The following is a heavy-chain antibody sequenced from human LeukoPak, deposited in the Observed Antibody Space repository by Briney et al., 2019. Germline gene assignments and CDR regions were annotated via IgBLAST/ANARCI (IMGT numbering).Heavy chain of an antibody. J-gene: IGHJ4*02. CDR3: ARRLDGVSYPLDY. Sequence: PSETLSLTCTVSGGSTTSNYWSWIRQPPGKGLEWIAYVHYSGTTNYNPSLKSRVTISVDTSNNQFSLRLTSVTAADTAVYYCARRLDGVSYPLDYWGQGTLVTVSS. D-gene: IGHD1-26*01. CDR2: VHYSGTT. CDR1: GGSTTSNY. V-gene: IGHV4-59*08.